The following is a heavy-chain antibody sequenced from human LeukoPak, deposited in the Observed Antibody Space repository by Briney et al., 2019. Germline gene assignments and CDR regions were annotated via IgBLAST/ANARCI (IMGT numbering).Heavy chain of an antibody. CDR2: IYYSGST. Sequence: SETLSLTCTVSGGSISSGGYYWSWIRQHPGKGLEWIGYIYYSGSTYYNPSLKSRVTISVDTSKNQFSLKLSSVTAADTAVYYCSHGYSGYALGYYYGMDVWGQGTTVTVSS. CDR3: SHGYSGYALGYYYGMDV. V-gene: IGHV4-31*09. D-gene: IGHD5-12*01. CDR1: GGSISSGGYY. J-gene: IGHJ6*02.